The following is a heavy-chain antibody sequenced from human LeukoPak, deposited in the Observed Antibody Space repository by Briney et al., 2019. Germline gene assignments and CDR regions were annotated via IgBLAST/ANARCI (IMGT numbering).Heavy chain of an antibody. Sequence: PGGSLRLSCVASEFTFSSYWMTWVRQAPGKGVEWVANIKTDGSLTYYVDSVKGRFTISRDNAKNSLYLQMNSLRAEDTAVYYCARDLNWETYWGQGTLVSVSS. CDR3: ARDLNWETY. CDR2: IKTDGSLT. D-gene: IGHD7-27*01. CDR1: EFTFSSYW. J-gene: IGHJ4*02. V-gene: IGHV3-7*01.